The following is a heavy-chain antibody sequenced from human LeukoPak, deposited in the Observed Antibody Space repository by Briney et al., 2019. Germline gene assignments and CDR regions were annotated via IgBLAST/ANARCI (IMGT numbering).Heavy chain of an antibody. CDR1: GFTFSSYG. J-gene: IGHJ4*02. Sequence: PGGSLRLSCAASGFTFSSYGMHWVRQAPGKGLEWVAVIWYDGSNKYYADSVKGRFTISRDNSKNTLYLQMNSLRAEDTAVYYCARGSSSWLSYFDYCGQGTLVTVSS. CDR3: ARGSSSWLSYFDY. D-gene: IGHD6-13*01. CDR2: IWYDGSNK. V-gene: IGHV3-33*01.